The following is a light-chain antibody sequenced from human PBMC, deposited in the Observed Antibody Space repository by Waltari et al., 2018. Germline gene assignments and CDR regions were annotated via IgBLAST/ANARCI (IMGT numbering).Light chain of an antibody. J-gene: IGLJ3*02. CDR2: DVS. Sequence: QSALTQPASVSGSPGQSITISCAGTSSDVGGSNYVSWYQQHPGQVPKLIIYDVSNRPSGVSNRFSGSKSGNTASLTISGLQAEDEADYYCNSYTSTSTLVFGGGTKLTVL. CDR3: NSYTSTSTLV. CDR1: SSDVGGSNY. V-gene: IGLV2-14*01.